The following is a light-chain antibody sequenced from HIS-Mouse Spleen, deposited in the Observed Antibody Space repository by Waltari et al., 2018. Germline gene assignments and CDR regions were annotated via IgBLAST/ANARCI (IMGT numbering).Light chain of an antibody. J-gene: IGLJ2*01. CDR2: EDS. CDR3: YSTDSSGNHRV. V-gene: IGLV3-10*01. Sequence: SYDLTQPPSVSVSPGQTPRITCCGDAVPKKSPYCYQQKSGQAPVLVIYEDSKRPSGIPERFSGSSSGTMATLTISGAQVEDEADYYCYSTDSSGNHRVFGGGTKLTVL. CDR1: AVPKKS.